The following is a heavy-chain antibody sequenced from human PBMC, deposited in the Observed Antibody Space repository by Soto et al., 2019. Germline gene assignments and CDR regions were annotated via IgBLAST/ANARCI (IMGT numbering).Heavy chain of an antibody. Sequence: GESLKLSCKGSGYSFASYWIGWVRQMPGKGLEWMGIIYPGDSDTRYSPSFQGQVTISADRSISTAYLQWSSLKASDTAMYYCARATTPKVTDYWGQGTLVTVSS. CDR2: IYPGDSDT. J-gene: IGHJ4*02. CDR3: ARATTPKVTDY. D-gene: IGHD5-12*01. V-gene: IGHV5-51*01. CDR1: GYSFASYW.